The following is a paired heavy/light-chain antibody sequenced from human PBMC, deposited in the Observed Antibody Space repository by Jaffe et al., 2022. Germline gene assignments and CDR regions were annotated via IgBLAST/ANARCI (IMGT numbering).Light chain of an antibody. CDR1: SSNIGNNY. CDR2: DNN. CDR3: GTWDSSLSAGWV. Sequence: QSVLTQPPSVSAAPGQKVTISCSGSSSNIGNNYVSWYQQLPGTAPKLLIYDNNKRPSGIPDRFSGSKSGTSATLGITGLQTGDEADYYCGTWDSSLSAGWVFGGGTKLTVL. J-gene: IGLJ3*02. V-gene: IGLV1-51*01.
Heavy chain of an antibody. D-gene: IGHD6-13*01. CDR2: ISGSGGST. V-gene: IGHV3-23*01. CDR3: AKGLKPRRSSWQLPDAFDI. Sequence: EVQLLESGGGLVQPGGSLRLSCAASGFTFSSYAMSWVRQAPGKGLEWVSAISGSGGSTYYADSVKGRFTISRDNSKNTLYLQMNSLRAEDTAVYYCAKGLKPRRSSWQLPDAFDIWGQGTMVTVSS. CDR1: GFTFSSYA. J-gene: IGHJ3*02.